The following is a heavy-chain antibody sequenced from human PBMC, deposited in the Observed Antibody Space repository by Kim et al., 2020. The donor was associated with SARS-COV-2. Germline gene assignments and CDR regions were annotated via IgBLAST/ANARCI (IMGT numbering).Heavy chain of an antibody. CDR1: GDSFSYFA. CDR2: IWYDASTE. Sequence: GGSLRLSCAASGDSFSYFAMHWVRQAPGKGPEWVAIIWYDASTEHYADSVKGRFTISRDHSKNQLYLQMNSRRVDDTAVYHCVRDGRGTLYYFQMDVWGPGTTVTVSS. CDR3: VRDGRGTLYYFQMDV. V-gene: IGHV3-33*03. D-gene: IGHD3-10*02. J-gene: IGHJ6*02.